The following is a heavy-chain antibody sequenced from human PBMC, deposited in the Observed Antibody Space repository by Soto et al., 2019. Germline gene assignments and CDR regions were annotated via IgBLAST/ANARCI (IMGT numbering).Heavy chain of an antibody. J-gene: IGHJ5*02. CDR1: GYSFLNYG. CDR2: ISPKKGNT. Sequence: QVQLVQSGPEVKRSGASVTVSCKTSGYSFLNYGITWVRQAPGQGLEWMGWISPKKGNTNYAQKFQGRVTLTTNASTSIVYMQLRSLKSDDTAVYYCAREHLQHCDTTSCYLPWLQPWGQGTLVAVSS. CDR3: AREHLQHCDTTSCYLPWLQP. V-gene: IGHV1-18*01. D-gene: IGHD2-15*01.